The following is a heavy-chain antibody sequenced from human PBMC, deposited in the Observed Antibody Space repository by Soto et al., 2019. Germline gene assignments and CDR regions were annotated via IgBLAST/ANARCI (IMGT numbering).Heavy chain of an antibody. Sequence: EVQLVESGGGLVKPGGSLRLSCAASGFTFSNAWMNWVRQAPGKGLEWVGRIKSKTDGGTTDYAAPVKGRFTISRDDSKNTLYLQMNSLKTEDTAVYYCTTRIDGYDFWSGGYYYYGMDVWGQGTTVTVSS. V-gene: IGHV3-15*07. D-gene: IGHD3-3*01. CDR1: GFTFSNAW. J-gene: IGHJ6*02. CDR3: TTRIDGYDFWSGGYYYYGMDV. CDR2: IKSKTDGGTT.